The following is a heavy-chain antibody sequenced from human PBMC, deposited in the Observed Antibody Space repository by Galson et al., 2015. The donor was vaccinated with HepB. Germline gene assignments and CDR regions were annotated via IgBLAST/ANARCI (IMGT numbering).Heavy chain of an antibody. CDR3: ARDFFAAARTFEVVSEYFHH. Sequence: SLRLSCAASGFTFSSYSMNWVRQAPGKGLEWISYISSTATNIYYADSVKGRFTISRDNAKNSLYLQMNSLREEDTAVYYCARDFFAAARTFEVVSEYFHHWGQGTLVTVSS. V-gene: IGHV3-48*02. CDR2: ISSTATNI. D-gene: IGHD6-13*01. CDR1: GFTFSSYS. J-gene: IGHJ1*01.